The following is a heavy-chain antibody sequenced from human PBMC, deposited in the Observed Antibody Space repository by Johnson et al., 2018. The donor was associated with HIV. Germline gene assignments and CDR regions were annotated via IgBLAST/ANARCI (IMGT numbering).Heavy chain of an antibody. CDR3: TTYYGWAFDI. CDR2: ISYDGSNK. V-gene: IGHV3-30-3*01. D-gene: IGHD3-10*01. Sequence: QVQLVESGGGVVQPGRSLRLSCAASGFTFSSYAMHWVRQAPGKGLEWVAVISYDGSNKYYADSVKGRFTISRDNSKNTLYLQMKSLRAEDTAVYYCTTYYGWAFDIWGQGTMVTVSS. CDR1: GFTFSSYA. J-gene: IGHJ3*02.